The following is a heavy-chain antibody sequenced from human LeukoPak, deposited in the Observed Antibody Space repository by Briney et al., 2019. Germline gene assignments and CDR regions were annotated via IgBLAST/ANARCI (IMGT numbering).Heavy chain of an antibody. D-gene: IGHD3-22*01. CDR1: GGTFSSYA. Sequence: SVKVSCKASGGTFSSYAISWVRQAPGQGLEWMGRIIPILGIANYAQKFQGRVTITADKSTSTAYMELSSLRSEDTAVYYCARARSGDSSGPQTYYFDYWGQGTLVTVSS. V-gene: IGHV1-69*04. CDR2: IIPILGIA. J-gene: IGHJ4*02. CDR3: ARARSGDSSGPQTYYFDY.